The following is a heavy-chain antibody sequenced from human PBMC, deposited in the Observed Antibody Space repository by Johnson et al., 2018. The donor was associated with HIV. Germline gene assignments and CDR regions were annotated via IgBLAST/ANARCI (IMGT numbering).Heavy chain of an antibody. Sequence: VQLVESGGGLVQPGGSLRLSCAASGFTFSSYAMHWVRQAPGKGLAYVSAISSNGGSTYYANSVRGRFPISRDNSKNTLYLQMNSLRAEDTAVYYCAKVGATVITPRGEAFDIWGQGTMVTVSS. CDR3: AKVGATVITPRGEAFDI. CDR2: ISSNGGST. CDR1: GFTFSSYA. J-gene: IGHJ3*02. D-gene: IGHD4-23*01. V-gene: IGHV3-64*01.